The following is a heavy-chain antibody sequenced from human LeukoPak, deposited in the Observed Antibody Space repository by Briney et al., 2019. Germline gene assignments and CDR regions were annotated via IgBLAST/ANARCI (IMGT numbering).Heavy chain of an antibody. J-gene: IGHJ4*02. V-gene: IGHV3-23*01. CDR2: ISGRDSST. D-gene: IGHD6-13*01. CDR3: AKDRISSSWYLFDY. CDR1: GFTFSSYA. Sequence: GGSLRLSCAASGFTFSSYAMSWVRQAPGKGLEWVSGISGRDSSTYYADSVKGWFTISRDNSKNTLYLQMNSLRAEDTAVYYCAKDRISSSWYLFDYWGQGTLVTVSS.